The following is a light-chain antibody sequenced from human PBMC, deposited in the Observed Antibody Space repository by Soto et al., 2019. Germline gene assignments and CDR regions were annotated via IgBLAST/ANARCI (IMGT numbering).Light chain of an antibody. CDR1: SSDVGGYNY. CDR3: IKYTTRSTQWV. J-gene: IGLJ3*02. Sequence: QSVLTQPASVSGSPEPSITISCTGTSSDVGGYNYVAWYQQHPGKALKLMVCEVSNRPPGVSNRVSGSKSGNTASLTISGLPAEDEADYYCIKYTTRSTQWVFVGRIKHPVL. V-gene: IGLV2-14*01. CDR2: EVS.